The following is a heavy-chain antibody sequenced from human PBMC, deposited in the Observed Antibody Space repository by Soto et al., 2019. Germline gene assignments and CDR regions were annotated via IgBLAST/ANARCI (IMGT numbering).Heavy chain of an antibody. CDR1: GFTFGSFW. Sequence: EMQLVESGGGLVQPGGSLRLSCGVSGFTFGSFWMGWVRQAPGKGLEWVANINQDGSEKYYVDSVKGRFTISRDNPRNSIYLQMDTLRVEVTAVYFCARQIRGLTPNWFDTWVQGTLVSVSS. J-gene: IGHJ5*02. V-gene: IGHV3-7*01. CDR3: ARQIRGLTPNWFDT. CDR2: INQDGSEK.